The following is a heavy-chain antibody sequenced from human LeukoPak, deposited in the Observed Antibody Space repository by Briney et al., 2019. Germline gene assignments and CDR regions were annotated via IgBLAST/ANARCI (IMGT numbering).Heavy chain of an antibody. J-gene: IGHJ4*02. Sequence: PGGSLRLSCAASGFTFSSYAMPWVRQAPGKGLEWVAVISYDGSNKYYADSVKGRFTISRDNSKNTLYLQMNSLRAEDTAVYYCARSSREYYYDSSGFDYWGQGTLVTVSS. CDR2: ISYDGSNK. CDR3: ARSSREYYYDSSGFDY. CDR1: GFTFSSYA. V-gene: IGHV3-30-3*01. D-gene: IGHD3-22*01.